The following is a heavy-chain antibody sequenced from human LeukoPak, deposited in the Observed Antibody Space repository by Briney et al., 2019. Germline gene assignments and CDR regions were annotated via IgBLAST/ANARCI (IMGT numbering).Heavy chain of an antibody. V-gene: IGHV1-2*06. Sequence: GASVKVSCKASGYTFTGYYMHWVRQAPGQGLEWMGRINPNSGGTNYAQKFQGRVTMTRDTSISTAYMELSRLRADDTAVYYCARARTAVAGTGGYKYVDYWGQGTLVTVSS. CDR2: INPNSGGT. CDR1: GYTFTGYY. CDR3: ARARTAVAGTGGYKYVDY. D-gene: IGHD6-19*01. J-gene: IGHJ4*02.